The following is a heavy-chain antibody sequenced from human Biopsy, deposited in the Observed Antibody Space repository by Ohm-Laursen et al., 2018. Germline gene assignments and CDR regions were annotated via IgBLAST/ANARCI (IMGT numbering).Heavy chain of an antibody. CDR2: ISYTGYT. Sequence: SDTLSLTCTVSGDSISSHYWSWIRQPPGKGLEWIGHISYTGYTSYNASLKSRVTISVDTSRNHFSLRLNSLTAADTAVYYCARGSNDFGGLYFPRWGQGTLLTVSS. CDR1: GDSISSHY. CDR3: ARGSNDFGGLYFPR. J-gene: IGHJ4*02. V-gene: IGHV4-59*11. D-gene: IGHD4-23*01.